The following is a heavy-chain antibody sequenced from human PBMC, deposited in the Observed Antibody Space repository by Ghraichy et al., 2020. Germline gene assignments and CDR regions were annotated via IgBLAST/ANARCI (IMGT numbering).Heavy chain of an antibody. Sequence: GGSLRLSCAASGFTFSSYAMSWVRQAPGKGLEWVSAISGSGGSTYYADSVKGRFTISRDNSKNTLYLQMNSLRAEDTAVYYCAKGLHCGGDCYSVAAPDYWGQGTLVTVSS. CDR2: ISGSGGST. CDR3: AKGLHCGGDCYSVAAPDY. CDR1: GFTFSSYA. J-gene: IGHJ4*02. D-gene: IGHD2-21*02. V-gene: IGHV3-23*01.